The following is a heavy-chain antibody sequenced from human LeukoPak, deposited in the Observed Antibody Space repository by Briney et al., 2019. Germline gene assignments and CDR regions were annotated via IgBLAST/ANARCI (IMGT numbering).Heavy chain of an antibody. CDR1: GYTFTSYG. J-gene: IGHJ6*03. D-gene: IGHD2-2*02. V-gene: IGHV1-18*01. CDR3: ARALITVVPAAIRPGGGDYYYYYMDV. Sequence: ASVKVSCKASGYTFTSYGISWVRQAPGQGLEWMGWISAYNGNTNYAQKLQGRVTMTTDTSTSTAYMELRSLRSDDTAVYYCARALITVVPAAIRPGGGDYYYYYMDVWGKGTTVTVSS. CDR2: ISAYNGNT.